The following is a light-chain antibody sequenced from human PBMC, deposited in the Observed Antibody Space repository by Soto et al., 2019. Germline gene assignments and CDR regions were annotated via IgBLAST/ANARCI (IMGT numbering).Light chain of an antibody. CDR2: DAS. Sequence: DIQMTQSPSSLSASVGDRLTITCLASHDITSYLNWYQHKPGKAPKLLIYDASILEAGVPPRFSGSGSGTDFTLTISGLQPEDVATYYCQHCDYLPIFGPGTTVDFK. V-gene: IGKV1-33*01. CDR1: HDITSY. CDR3: QHCDYLPI. J-gene: IGKJ3*01.